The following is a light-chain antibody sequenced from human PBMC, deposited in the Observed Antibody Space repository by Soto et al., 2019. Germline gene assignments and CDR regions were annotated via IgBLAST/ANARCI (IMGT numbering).Light chain of an antibody. CDR1: SSDVGGYNY. V-gene: IGLV2-8*01. CDR3: NSYVSGGNI. J-gene: IGLJ1*01. CDR2: EVS. Sequence: QSVLTQPPSASGSPGQSVTISCTGTSSDVGGYNYVSWYQQHPGKAPKLMIYEVSERPSGVPDRFSGSKSSNTASLTISGLQAEDEADYYCNSYVSGGNIFGTGTKLTVL.